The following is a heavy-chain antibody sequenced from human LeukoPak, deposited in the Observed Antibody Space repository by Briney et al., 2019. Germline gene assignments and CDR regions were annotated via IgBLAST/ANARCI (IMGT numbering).Heavy chain of an antibody. CDR2: INTNTGNP. D-gene: IGHD6-13*01. CDR1: GYTFTSYA. CDR3: ARDLFIGSSSWYESFDY. J-gene: IGHJ4*02. Sequence: GASVKVSCKASGYTFTSYAINWVRQAPGQGLEWMGWINTNTGNPTYAQGFTGRFVFSLDTSVSTAYLQISSLKAEGTAVYYCARDLFIGSSSWYESFDYWGQGTLVTVSS. V-gene: IGHV7-4-1*02.